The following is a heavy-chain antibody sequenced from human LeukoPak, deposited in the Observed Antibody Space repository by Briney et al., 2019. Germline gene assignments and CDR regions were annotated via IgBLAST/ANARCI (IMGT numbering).Heavy chain of an antibody. Sequence: SQTLSLTCTVSGGSISSGGYYWSWIRQHPGKGLEWIGYIYYSGSTYYNPSLKSRVTISVDTSKNQFSLKLSSVTAADTAVYYCARGNDYGDYVDDYWGQGTLVTVSS. CDR2: IYYSGST. CDR3: ARGNDYGDYVDDY. V-gene: IGHV4-31*03. D-gene: IGHD4-17*01. CDR1: GGSISSGGYY. J-gene: IGHJ4*02.